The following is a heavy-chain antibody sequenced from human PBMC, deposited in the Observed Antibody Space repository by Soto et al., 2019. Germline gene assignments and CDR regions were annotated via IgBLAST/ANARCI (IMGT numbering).Heavy chain of an antibody. D-gene: IGHD1-26*01. CDR2: IYQSGST. V-gene: IGHV4-38-2*02. Sequence: SETLSLTCPVSGYSISIGNYWGWIRQPPGKRLEWIGSIYQSGSTYYNPSLRGRATISVDTSKNQFSLKLSSVTAADTAVYYCARVLGAPLYYFDRWGQGILVTVSS. CDR3: ARVLGAPLYYFDR. CDR1: GYSISIGNY. J-gene: IGHJ4*02.